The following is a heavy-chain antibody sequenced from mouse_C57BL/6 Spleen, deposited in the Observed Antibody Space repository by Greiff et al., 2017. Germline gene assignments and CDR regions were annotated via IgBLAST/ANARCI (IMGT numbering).Heavy chain of an antibody. J-gene: IGHJ1*03. V-gene: IGHV1-52*01. CDR1: GYTFTSYW. CDR3: ARFDYDGYFDV. CDR2: IDPSDSET. D-gene: IGHD2-4*01. Sequence: QVQLQQPGAELVRPGSSVTLSCKASGYTFTSYWMHWVKQRPIQGLEWIGNIDPSDSETHYNQKFKDKATLTVDKSSSTAYMQLSSLTSEDSAVYYCARFDYDGYFDVWGTGTTVTVSS.